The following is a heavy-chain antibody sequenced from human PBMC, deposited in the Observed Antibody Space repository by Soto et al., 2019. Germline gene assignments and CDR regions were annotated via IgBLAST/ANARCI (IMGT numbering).Heavy chain of an antibody. J-gene: IGHJ5*02. Sequence: QVQLRESGPGLVRPWETLSLTCSVSGDSVSSGDYYWSWIRQPPGKGLEWIGHVYFSGSTNYIPSLKSRLTMSVDTAKNQFSLKLNSVTAADTAVYYCARIPVDTYMIYWSDPWGQGTQVTVSS. D-gene: IGHD3-16*01. CDR2: VYFSGST. V-gene: IGHV4-61*08. CDR1: GDSVSSGDYY. CDR3: ARIPVDTYMIYWSDP.